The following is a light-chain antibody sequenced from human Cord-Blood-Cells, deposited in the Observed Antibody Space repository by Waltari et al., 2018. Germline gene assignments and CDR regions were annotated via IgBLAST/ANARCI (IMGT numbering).Light chain of an antibody. V-gene: IGKV3-11*01. Sequence: EIVLTQSPLTLSLYPVERATLSCRASQSVSSYLAWYQQKPGQAPRLLIYAASNRATGIPARFSGSGSGTDFTLTISSLEPEDFAVYYCQQRSNCPITFGPGTRLEIK. CDR3: QQRSNCPIT. CDR2: AAS. J-gene: IGKJ5*01. CDR1: QSVSSY.